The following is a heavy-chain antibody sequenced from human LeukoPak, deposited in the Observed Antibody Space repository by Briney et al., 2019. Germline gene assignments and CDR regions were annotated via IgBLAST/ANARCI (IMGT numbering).Heavy chain of an antibody. CDR3: ARRGFYGKHFDY. CDR2: INSDGSST. D-gene: IGHD2/OR15-2a*01. CDR1: GFTFSSYW. V-gene: IGHV3-74*01. J-gene: IGHJ4*02. Sequence: QPGGSLRLSCAASGFTFSSYWMHWVRQAPGKGLVWVSRINSDGSSTSYADSVKGRFTISRDNAKNTLYLQMNSLRAEDTAVYYCARRGFYGKHFDYWGQGTLVTVSS.